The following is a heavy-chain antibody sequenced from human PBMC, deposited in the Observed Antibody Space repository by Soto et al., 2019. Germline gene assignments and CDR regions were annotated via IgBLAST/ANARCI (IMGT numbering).Heavy chain of an antibody. D-gene: IGHD3-10*01. CDR1: GFSVSSDY. CDR3: TRAGSDPGNFYISNYYDMDV. J-gene: IGHJ6*02. V-gene: IGHV3-53*01. Sequence: GGSLRLSCAASGFSVSSDYMSWVRQAPGTGLEWVSLIYSGGDTYYADSVKGRFTISRDISRNTIYLHMTSQRADETAIYYCTRAGSDPGNFYISNYYDMDVRGRATTVTVSS. CDR2: IYSGGDT.